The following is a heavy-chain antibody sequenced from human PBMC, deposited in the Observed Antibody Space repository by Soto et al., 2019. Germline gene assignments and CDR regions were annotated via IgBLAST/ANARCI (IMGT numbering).Heavy chain of an antibody. CDR1: GFTFSNAW. D-gene: IGHD1-26*01. V-gene: IGHV3-15*07. J-gene: IGHJ4*02. CDR3: TRESGSYYDV. Sequence: EVQLVESGGGLVKPGGSLRLSCAASGFTFSNAWMNWVRQAPGKGLEWVARITSKTDGGTKDYAAPVKGRFTISRDDSKNTLYLQMNSLKTEDTAVYYCTRESGSYYDVWGQGTLVTVSS. CDR2: ITSKTDGGTK.